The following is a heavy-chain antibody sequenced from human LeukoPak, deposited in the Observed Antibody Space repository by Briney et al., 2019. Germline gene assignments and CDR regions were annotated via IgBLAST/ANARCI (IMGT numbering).Heavy chain of an antibody. J-gene: IGHJ6*03. Sequence: GGSLRLSCAASGFAFSSFAMGWVRQSPGKGLEWLSTINGGGNTTFYADSVKGRFTISRDNSKNTLYLHMDSLRPDDTAIYFCTKELHVAVAVADYYYFYMDVWGRGTAVTVSS. CDR3: TKELHVAVAVADYYYFYMDV. CDR2: INGGGNTT. D-gene: IGHD6-19*01. V-gene: IGHV3-23*01. CDR1: GFAFSSFA.